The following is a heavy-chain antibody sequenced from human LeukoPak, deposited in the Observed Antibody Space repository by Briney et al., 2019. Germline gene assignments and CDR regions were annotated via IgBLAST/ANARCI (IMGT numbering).Heavy chain of an antibody. CDR3: ARGPKYYYDSSGYYRFDH. D-gene: IGHD3-22*01. J-gene: IGHJ4*02. CDR1: GGPFSGYY. V-gene: IGHV4-34*01. Sequence: PSETLSLTCAVSGGPFSGYYWTWIRQPPGKGLEWIGEINHSGSTNYNPSLKSRVTISGDTSKNQFSLQLSSVTAADTAVYYCARGPKYYYDSSGYYRFDHWGQGTLVTVSS. CDR2: INHSGST.